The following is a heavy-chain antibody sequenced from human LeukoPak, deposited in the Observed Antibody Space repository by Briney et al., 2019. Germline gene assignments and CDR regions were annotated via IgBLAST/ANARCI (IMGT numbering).Heavy chain of an antibody. J-gene: IGHJ6*02. CDR1: GFTFSSSA. CDR3: ARDYGIAVAGTDYYYGMDV. CDR2: ISNNGGYT. V-gene: IGHV3-23*01. D-gene: IGHD6-19*01. Sequence: GGSLRLSCAASGFTFSSSAMSWVRQAPGKGLEWVSAISNNGGYTYYADSVRGRFTISRDNSKNTPYLQMNSLRAEDTAVYYCARDYGIAVAGTDYYYGMDVWGQGTTVTVSS.